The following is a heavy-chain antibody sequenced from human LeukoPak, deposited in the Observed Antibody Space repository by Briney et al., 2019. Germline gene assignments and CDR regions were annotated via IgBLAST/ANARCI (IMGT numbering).Heavy chain of an antibody. D-gene: IGHD3-3*01. V-gene: IGHV3-49*03. CDR2: IRSKAYGGTT. CDR3: TRDPGVKIFGVVPPPES. Sequence: PGGSLRLSCTASGFTFGDYAMSWFRQAPGKWLEWVGFIRSKAYGGTTEYAASVKGRFTISRDDSKSIAYLQMNSLKTEDTAVYYCTRDPGVKIFGVVPPPESWGQGTLVTVFS. J-gene: IGHJ4*02. CDR1: GFTFGDYA.